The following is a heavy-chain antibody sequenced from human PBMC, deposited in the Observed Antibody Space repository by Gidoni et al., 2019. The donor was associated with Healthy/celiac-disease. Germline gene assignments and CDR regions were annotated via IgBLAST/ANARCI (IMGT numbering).Heavy chain of an antibody. J-gene: IGHJ4*02. Sequence: QVQLVQSGAEVKKPGASVKVACKASGYTFTGYYMHWVRQAPGQGLEWMGWINPNSGGTNYAQKFQGRVTMTRDTSISTAYMELSRLRSDDTAVYYCARVGGYYYGSGSYFPNDDYWGQGTLVTVSS. CDR2: INPNSGGT. V-gene: IGHV1-2*02. D-gene: IGHD3-10*01. CDR1: GYTFTGYY. CDR3: ARVGGYYYGSGSYFPNDDY.